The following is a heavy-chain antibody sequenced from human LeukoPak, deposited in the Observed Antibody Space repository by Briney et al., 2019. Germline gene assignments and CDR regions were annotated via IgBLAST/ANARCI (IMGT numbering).Heavy chain of an antibody. CDR2: IYYSGST. CDR3: ARPRGGEVFTPFDY. Sequence: SETLSLTCTVSGGSISSGDYYWSWIRQPPGKGLEWIGYIYYSGSTYYNPSLKSRVTISVDTSKNQFSLKLSSVTAADTAVYYGARPRGGEVFTPFDYWAQETLVTASS. CDR1: GGSISSGDYY. V-gene: IGHV4-30-4*01. J-gene: IGHJ4*02. D-gene: IGHD3-16*01.